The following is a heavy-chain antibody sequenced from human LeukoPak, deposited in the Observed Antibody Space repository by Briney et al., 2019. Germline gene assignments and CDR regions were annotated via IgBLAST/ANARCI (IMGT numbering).Heavy chain of an antibody. CDR1: GGSFSGYY. CDR2: INHSGST. D-gene: IGHD5-24*01. Sequence: PSETLSLTCAVYGGSFSGYYWSWIRQPPGKGLEWIGEINHSGSTNYNPSLKSRVTISVDTSKNQFSLKLSSVTAADTAVYYCARDLRGDGTYFDYWGQGTLVTVSS. J-gene: IGHJ4*02. V-gene: IGHV4-34*01. CDR3: ARDLRGDGTYFDY.